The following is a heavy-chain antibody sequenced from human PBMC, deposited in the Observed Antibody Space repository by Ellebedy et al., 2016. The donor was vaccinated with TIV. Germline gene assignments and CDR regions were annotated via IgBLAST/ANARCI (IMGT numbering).Heavy chain of an antibody. V-gene: IGHV3-23*01. Sequence: PGGSLRLSCAASGFTFSNYGMSWVRQAPGKGLEWVSAISGSGGSTYYADSVKGRFTISRDNSKNTLYLQMNRLRAEDTAVYYCASARYSNTPFDYWGQGTLVTVSS. D-gene: IGHD6-13*01. CDR2: ISGSGGST. CDR1: GFTFSNYG. J-gene: IGHJ4*02. CDR3: ASARYSNTPFDY.